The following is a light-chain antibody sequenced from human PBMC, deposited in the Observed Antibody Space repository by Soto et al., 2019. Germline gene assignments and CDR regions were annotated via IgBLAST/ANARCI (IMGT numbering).Light chain of an antibody. CDR2: DVS. CDR1: SSDVGRFNF. V-gene: IGLV2-14*01. J-gene: IGLJ1*01. Sequence: QSVLAQPASVSGSPGQSITISCTGTSSDVGRFNFVSWFQQHPGKAPKLLIYDVSNWPSGASDRFSGSKSGNTASLTISGLQAEDEADYYCSSCTASSTFVFGTGTKVTVL. CDR3: SSCTASSTFV.